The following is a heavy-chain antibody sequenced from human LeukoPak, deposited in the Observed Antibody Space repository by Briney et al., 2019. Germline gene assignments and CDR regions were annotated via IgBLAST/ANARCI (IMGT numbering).Heavy chain of an antibody. J-gene: IGHJ4*02. V-gene: IGHV3-30*18. D-gene: IGHD5-12*01. CDR1: GFTFSSYG. CDR2: ISYDGSNK. CDR3: AKDLIGYSGYDLTYKDY. Sequence: PGRSLRLSCAASGFTFSSYGMHWVRQAPGKGLEWVAVISYDGSNKYYADSVKGRFTISRDNSKNTLYLQMNSLRAEDTAVYYCAKDLIGYSGYDLTYKDYWGQGTLVTVSS.